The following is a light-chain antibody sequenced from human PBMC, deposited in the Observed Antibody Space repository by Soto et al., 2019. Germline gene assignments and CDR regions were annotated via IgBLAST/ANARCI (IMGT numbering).Light chain of an antibody. Sequence: QSVLSQPASVSGSPGQSITISCTGTSSDVGGYNYVSWYQHHPGKAPKLIIYDVTNRPSGVSNPFSGSKSGNTASLTISGLRPEDEADYYCSSYTTSNTRQIVFGTGTKLTVL. V-gene: IGLV2-14*03. J-gene: IGLJ1*01. CDR1: SSDVGGYNY. CDR3: SSYTTSNTRQIV. CDR2: DVT.